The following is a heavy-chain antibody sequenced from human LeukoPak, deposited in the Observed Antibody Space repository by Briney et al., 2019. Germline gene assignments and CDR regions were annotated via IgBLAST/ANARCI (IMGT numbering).Heavy chain of an antibody. Sequence: ASVKVSCKASGYTFTGYYMHWARQAPGQGLEWMGWINPNSGGTNYAQKFQGWVTMTRDTSISTAYMELSRLRSDDTAVYYCARAMSSYSSGWYFDYWGQGTLVTVSS. J-gene: IGHJ4*02. V-gene: IGHV1-2*04. CDR3: ARAMSSYSSGWYFDY. CDR2: INPNSGGT. D-gene: IGHD6-19*01. CDR1: GYTFTGYY.